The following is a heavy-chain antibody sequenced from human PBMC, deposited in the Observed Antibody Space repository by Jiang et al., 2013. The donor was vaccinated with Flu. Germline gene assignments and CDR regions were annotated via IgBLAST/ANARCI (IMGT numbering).Heavy chain of an antibody. CDR1: GFTFSDYA. J-gene: IGHJ4*02. V-gene: IGHV3-23*04. D-gene: IGHD3-22*01. CDR3: AKDFTNFYDSSGYYFFDY. Sequence: QLVESGGGLVQPGGSLRLSCVASGFTFSDYAMSWVRQAPGKGLEWVSVISGRSDSTFYADAVKGRFTISRDNSKNTLSLQMNSLRAEDTAVYYCAKDFTNFYDSSGYYFFDYWGQGTPVTVSS. CDR2: ISGRSDST.